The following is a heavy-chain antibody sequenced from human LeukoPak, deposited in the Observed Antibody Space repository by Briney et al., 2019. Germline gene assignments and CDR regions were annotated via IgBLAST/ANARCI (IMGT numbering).Heavy chain of an antibody. V-gene: IGHV4-59*01. CDR1: GGSISSYY. J-gene: IGHJ1*01. CDR2: IYYSGST. D-gene: IGHD3-22*01. CDR3: AREGYDSSGYPVGYFQH. Sequence: SETLSLTCTVSGGSISSYYWSWIRQPPGKGLEWIGYIYYSGSTNYNPSLKSRVTISVDTSKNQFSLKLSSVTAADTAVYYCAREGYDSSGYPVGYFQHWGQGTLVTVPS.